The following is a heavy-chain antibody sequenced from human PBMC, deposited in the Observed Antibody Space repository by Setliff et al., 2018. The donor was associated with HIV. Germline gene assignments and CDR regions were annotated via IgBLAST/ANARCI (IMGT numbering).Heavy chain of an antibody. D-gene: IGHD3-22*01. CDR3: ARELRRFDTSDTAPHNWFDP. CDR2: ISYIGYT. CDR1: GDSINSGGYH. J-gene: IGHJ5*02. Sequence: SETLSLTCTVSGDSINSGGYHWTWIRQHPGKGLEWIGYISYIGYTYYNPALKSRLTMSLYTSKDQFSLKLSSVTAADTAVYYCARELRRFDTSDTAPHNWFDPWGQGTLVTVSS. V-gene: IGHV4-31*03.